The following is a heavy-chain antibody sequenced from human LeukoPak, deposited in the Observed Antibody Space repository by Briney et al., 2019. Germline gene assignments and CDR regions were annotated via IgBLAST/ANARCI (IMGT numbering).Heavy chain of an antibody. D-gene: IGHD4-11*01. J-gene: IGHJ4*02. CDR3: ARDGDYSRSVYFDY. Sequence: GGSLRLSCAASGFTFINYGMHWVRQAPGKGLEWVAVISYDGSNKYYADSVKGRFTISRDNSKNTLYLQMNSLRAEDTALFYCARDGDYSRSVYFDYWGQGILVTVSS. V-gene: IGHV3-30*19. CDR2: ISYDGSNK. CDR1: GFTFINYG.